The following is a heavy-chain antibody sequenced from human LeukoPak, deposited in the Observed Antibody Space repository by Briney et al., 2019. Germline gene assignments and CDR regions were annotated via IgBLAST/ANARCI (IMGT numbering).Heavy chain of an antibody. V-gene: IGHV4-4*07. CDR1: GVSISSYY. CDR3: ARGIAVAGTWSDY. Sequence: SETLSLTCTVSGVSISSYYWSWLRQSAGKGLEWIGHISISGSTNYNPSLKSRVTMSVDTSKNQFSLKLSSVTAADTAVYYCARGIAVAGTWSDYWGQGTLVTVSS. CDR2: ISISGST. J-gene: IGHJ4*02. D-gene: IGHD6-19*01.